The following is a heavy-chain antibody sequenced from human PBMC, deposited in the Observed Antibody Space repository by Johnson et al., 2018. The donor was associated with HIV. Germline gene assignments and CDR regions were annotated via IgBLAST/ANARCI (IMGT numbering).Heavy chain of an antibody. CDR3: ARCDSSSPLRAFDI. V-gene: IGHV3-30*04. D-gene: IGHD6-6*01. Sequence: MQLVESGGGVVQTGGSLRLSCVASGFTFSSYAMHWVRQAPGKGLEWVAVISYDGSNKYYADSVKGRFTISRDNSKNTLYLQMNSLRAEDTAVYYCARCDSSSPLRAFDIWGQGTMVTVSS. J-gene: IGHJ3*02. CDR2: ISYDGSNK. CDR1: GFTFSSYA.